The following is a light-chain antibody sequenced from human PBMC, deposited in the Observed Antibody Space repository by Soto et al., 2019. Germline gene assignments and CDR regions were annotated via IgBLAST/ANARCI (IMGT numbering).Light chain of an antibody. J-gene: IGKJ1*01. CDR3: MQALQSPRT. CDR1: QSLLHSNGYNF. CDR2: LGS. Sequence: DIVMTQSPLSLPVTPGEAASISCRSSQSLLHSNGYNFLDWYLQKPGQSPQILINLGSNPSSGVPDRFSGSGSGTDFTLKISRVEAEDVGVYYCMQALQSPRTFGQGTKVEIK. V-gene: IGKV2-28*01.